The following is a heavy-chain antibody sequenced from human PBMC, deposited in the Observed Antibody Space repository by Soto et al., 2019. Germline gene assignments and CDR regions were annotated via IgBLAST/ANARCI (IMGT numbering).Heavy chain of an antibody. J-gene: IGHJ6*02. CDR1: GFTFSSYG. D-gene: IGHD3-10*01. CDR2: ISYDGSNK. CDR3: AKEQFRMTMVRGVSMDV. Sequence: QVQLVESGGGVVQPGRSLRLSCAASGFTFSSYGMHWVRQAPGKGLEWVAVISYDGSNKYYADVVKGRFTICRDNSKNTVYLQMNSLRAEDTAVYYCAKEQFRMTMVRGVSMDVWGQGTPVTVSS. V-gene: IGHV3-30*18.